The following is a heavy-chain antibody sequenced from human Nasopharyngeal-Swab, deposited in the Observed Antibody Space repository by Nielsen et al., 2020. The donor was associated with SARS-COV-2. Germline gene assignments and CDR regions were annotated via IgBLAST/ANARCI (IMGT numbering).Heavy chain of an antibody. D-gene: IGHD6-13*01. CDR2: IYYSGST. Sequence: SETLSLTCTVSGGSISSGGYYWSWIRQHPGKGLEWIGYIYYSGSTYYNPSLKSRVTISVDTFKNQFSLKLSSVTAADTAVYYCARLGVGSWYPYFDYWGQGTLVTVSS. CDR3: ARLGVGSWYPYFDY. CDR1: GGSISSGGYY. V-gene: IGHV4-31*03. J-gene: IGHJ4*02.